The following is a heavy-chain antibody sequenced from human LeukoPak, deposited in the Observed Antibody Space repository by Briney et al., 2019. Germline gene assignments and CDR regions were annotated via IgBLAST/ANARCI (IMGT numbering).Heavy chain of an antibody. J-gene: IGHJ3*02. CDR1: GYTFTVYY. CDR3: AKPRREAYGGNSDAFDI. CDR2: INPNSGGT. D-gene: IGHD4-23*01. V-gene: IGHV1-2*02. Sequence: ASVKLTCKASGYTFTVYYMHWVRQAPGQGLELMGWINPNSGGTNCAQKFKGRVTMTKDTSISTAYMEMNRLKSEDTAVYSCAKPRREAYGGNSDAFDIWGQGTMVTVSS.